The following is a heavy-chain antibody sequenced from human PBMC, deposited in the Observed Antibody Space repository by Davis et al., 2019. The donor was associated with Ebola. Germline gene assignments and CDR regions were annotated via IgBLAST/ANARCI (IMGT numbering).Heavy chain of an antibody. CDR1: GFPLKASGMC. D-gene: IGHD2/OR15-2a*01. J-gene: IGHJ4*02. CDR3: ARIDSTTAYLDY. CDR2: IDWDDDK. V-gene: IGHV2-70*11. Sequence: SGPTLVKPTHTLTLTFTFSGFPLKASGMCVTWVRQSPGKELEWLGRIDWDDDKYYTASLKTRLTISKDTTQNQVVLTMTNMDPVDSGTYYCARIDSTTAYLDYWGRGTQVTVTS.